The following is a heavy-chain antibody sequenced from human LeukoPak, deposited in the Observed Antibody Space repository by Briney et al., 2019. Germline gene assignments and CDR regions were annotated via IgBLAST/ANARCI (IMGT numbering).Heavy chain of an antibody. CDR3: AKDGIAAAGYYYYMDV. Sequence: PGGSLRLSCAASGFTFSSYGMHWVRQAPGKGLEWVAFIRYDGSNKYYADSVKGRFTISRDNSKNTLYLQMNSLRAEDTAVYYCAKDGIAAAGYYYYMDVWGKGTTVTVSS. CDR1: GFTFSSYG. D-gene: IGHD6-13*01. J-gene: IGHJ6*03. CDR2: IRYDGSNK. V-gene: IGHV3-30*02.